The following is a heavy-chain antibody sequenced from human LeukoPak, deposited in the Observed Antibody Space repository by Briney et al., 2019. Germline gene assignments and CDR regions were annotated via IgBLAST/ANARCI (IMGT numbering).Heavy chain of an antibody. D-gene: IGHD3-9*01. V-gene: IGHV3-30-3*01. Sequence: GGSLRLSCAASGFTFSSYAMHWVRQAPGKGLEWVAVISYDGSNKYYADSVKGRFTISRDNSKNTLYLQMNSLRAEDTAVYYCARALHYDILTGYYDYWGQGTLVTVSS. CDR2: ISYDGSNK. CDR1: GFTFSSYA. J-gene: IGHJ4*02. CDR3: ARALHYDILTGYYDY.